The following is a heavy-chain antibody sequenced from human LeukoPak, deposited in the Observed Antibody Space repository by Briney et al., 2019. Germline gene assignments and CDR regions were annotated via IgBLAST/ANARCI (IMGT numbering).Heavy chain of an antibody. CDR3: ARGQKYRNGYTVTELGSGYFAY. Sequence: SETLSLTCSVSGGSISSYYWNWIRQTPGKGLEWIGYIYYSGRTNYNPSLKSRVTISVDTSKNQFSLTLSSVTTADTAVYYCARGQKYRNGYTVTELGSGYFAYWGQGTLVTVSS. V-gene: IGHV4-59*01. D-gene: IGHD5-18*01. J-gene: IGHJ4*02. CDR2: IYYSGRT. CDR1: GGSISSYY.